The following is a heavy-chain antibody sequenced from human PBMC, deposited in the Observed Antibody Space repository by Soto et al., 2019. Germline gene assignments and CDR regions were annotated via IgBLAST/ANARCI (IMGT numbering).Heavy chain of an antibody. J-gene: IGHJ4*02. V-gene: IGHV3-7*01. CDR2: IKEDGSEK. CDR1: GFSFSSYW. Sequence: GGSLRLSCAASGFSFSSYWMTWVRQAPGKGLEWVANIKEDGSEKYYVDSVKGRFTISRDNAKNSLYLQMNSLKAEDTAVYYCARGLTRGDYWGQGTLVTVSS. CDR3: ARGLTRGDY. D-gene: IGHD7-27*01.